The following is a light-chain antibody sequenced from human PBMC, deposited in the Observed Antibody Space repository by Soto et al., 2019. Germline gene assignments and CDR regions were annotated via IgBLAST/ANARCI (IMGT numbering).Light chain of an antibody. CDR3: QQYSSDLYT. CDR1: QDVSQW. CDR2: KAS. V-gene: IGKV1-5*03. J-gene: IGKJ5*01. Sequence: DIHMTQSPSTLSASAGDRITITCRASQDVSQWLAWYQHKPGKAPKLLIYKASTLESGVSSRFSGRGSGTEFTLTITNLQPDDFATYYCQQYSSDLYTFGQGTRLEIK.